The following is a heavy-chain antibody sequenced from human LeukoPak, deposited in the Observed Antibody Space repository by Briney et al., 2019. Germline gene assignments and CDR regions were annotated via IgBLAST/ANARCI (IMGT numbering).Heavy chain of an antibody. Sequence: PGGSLRLSCAASGYTFSSYAMSWVRQAPGKGREWVSVISGSGVSTFYADSVKGRFTISRDDSKNTLYLQMSSLRAEDTAVYYCAKDQTYYYDSTNYFDYWGQGTLVTVSS. D-gene: IGHD3-22*01. CDR2: ISGSGVST. CDR3: AKDQTYYYDSTNYFDY. J-gene: IGHJ4*02. CDR1: GYTFSSYA. V-gene: IGHV3-23*01.